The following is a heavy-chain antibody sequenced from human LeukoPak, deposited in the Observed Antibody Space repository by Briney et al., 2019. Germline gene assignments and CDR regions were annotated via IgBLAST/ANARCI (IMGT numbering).Heavy chain of an antibody. D-gene: IGHD6-19*01. V-gene: IGHV3-53*04. Sequence: PGGSLRLSCTASGFTVSSSYMTWVRQAPGKGLEWVSPIYGGGGTYYADSVKGRFTISRHNSENTLYLEMNSLRPEDTAVYYCARVGVGTVAGNYFDDWGQGTLVTVSS. CDR2: IYGGGGT. CDR1: GFTVSSSY. J-gene: IGHJ4*02. CDR3: ARVGVGTVAGNYFDD.